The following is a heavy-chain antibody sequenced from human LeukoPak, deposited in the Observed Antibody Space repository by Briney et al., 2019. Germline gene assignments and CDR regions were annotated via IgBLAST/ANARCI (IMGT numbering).Heavy chain of an antibody. CDR3: ARLGSSWSFDY. CDR1: GFTFSSYG. J-gene: IGHJ4*02. D-gene: IGHD6-13*01. Sequence: SGGSLRLSCAASGFTFSSYGMNWVRQAPGKGLKWVAVIWYDGSNKYYGDSVKGRFTISRDNSKNTVSLQMNSLRVEDTAVYYCARLGSSWSFDYWGQGTLVTVSS. CDR2: IWYDGSNK. V-gene: IGHV3-33*01.